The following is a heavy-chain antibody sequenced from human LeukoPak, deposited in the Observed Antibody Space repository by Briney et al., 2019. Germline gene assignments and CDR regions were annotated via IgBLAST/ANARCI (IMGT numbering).Heavy chain of an antibody. V-gene: IGHV3-23*01. CDR3: AKEVRESAWFYFDY. D-gene: IGHD3-10*01. J-gene: IGHJ4*02. Sequence: GGSLRLSCAASGFTFRTYAMSWVRQAPGKGLEWVSSIRSGGESTYYADSVKGRFTISRDNSRNTVFLQMKSLTAEDTAVYYCAKEVRESAWFYFDYWGQGTLATVSS. CDR1: GFTFRTYA. CDR2: IRSGGEST.